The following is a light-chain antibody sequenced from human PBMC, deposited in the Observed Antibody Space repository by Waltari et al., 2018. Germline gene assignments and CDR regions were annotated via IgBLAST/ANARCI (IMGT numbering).Light chain of an antibody. CDR2: DVR. V-gene: IGLV2-14*01. J-gene: IGLJ3*02. Sequence: QSALTQPASVSASPGQSITISCSGTSSDVGAYNLVSWYRQYPGKAPQLIIYDVRTLPSGISDRCSGDKSDKTAARTSSGLRAEDEADYYCSSYTLTDTRVFGGGT. CDR3: SSYTLTDTRV. CDR1: SSDVGAYNL.